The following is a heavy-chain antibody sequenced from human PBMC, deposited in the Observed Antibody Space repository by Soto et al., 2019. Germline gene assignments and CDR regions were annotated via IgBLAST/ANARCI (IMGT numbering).Heavy chain of an antibody. V-gene: IGHV4-34*01. CDR3: ARGPRVNWNYVRYVDP. CDR2: INHSGST. Sequence: SETLSLTCAVYGGSFSGYYWSWIRQPPGKGLEWIGEINHSGSTNYNPSLKSRVTISVDTSKNQFSLKLSSVTAADTAVYYCARGPRVNWNYVRYVDPWGQGTLVTVSS. D-gene: IGHD1-7*01. CDR1: GGSFSGYY. J-gene: IGHJ5*02.